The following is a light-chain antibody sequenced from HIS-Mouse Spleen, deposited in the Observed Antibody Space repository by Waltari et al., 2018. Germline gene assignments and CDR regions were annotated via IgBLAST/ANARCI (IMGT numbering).Light chain of an antibody. V-gene: IGLV3-1*01. CDR1: NFADKH. CDR2: QDS. CDR3: QAWDSSLYV. Sequence: SYELTQPPSVSVSPGHTASITCSGSNFADKHSCWYQQKPGQSPVLVIYQDSKRPSGIPERFSGSNSGNTATLTISGTQAMDEADYYCQAWDSSLYVFGTGTKVTVL. J-gene: IGLJ1*01.